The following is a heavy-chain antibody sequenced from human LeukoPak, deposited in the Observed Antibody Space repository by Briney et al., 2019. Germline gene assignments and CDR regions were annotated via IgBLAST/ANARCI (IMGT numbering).Heavy chain of an antibody. CDR1: GGSISGSSYY. D-gene: IGHD2-15*01. J-gene: IGHJ5*02. CDR2: IYYSGST. CDR3: ARGPPDIVVVVAATGFDP. Sequence: SETLSLTCTVSGGSISGSSYYWGWIRQPPGKGLEWIGYIYYSGSTYYNPSLKSRVTISVDTSKNQFSLKLSSVTAADTAVYYCARGPPDIVVVVAATGFDPWAREPWSPSPQ. V-gene: IGHV4-31*03.